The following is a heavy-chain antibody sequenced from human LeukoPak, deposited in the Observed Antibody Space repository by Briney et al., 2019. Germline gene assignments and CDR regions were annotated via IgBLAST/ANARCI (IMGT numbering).Heavy chain of an antibody. CDR3: AKGVRLPPPRAGATNFDC. D-gene: IGHD1-26*01. V-gene: IGHV3-33*06. CDR2: IWYDGSNK. CDR1: GFTFSSYG. J-gene: IGHJ4*02. Sequence: QPGRSLRLSCAASGFTFSSYGMHWVRQAPGKGLEWVAVIWYDGSNKYYADSVKGRFTIFRDNSKNTLYVQMNSLRAEDTAVYYCAKGVRLPPPRAGATNFDCWGQGTLVTVSS.